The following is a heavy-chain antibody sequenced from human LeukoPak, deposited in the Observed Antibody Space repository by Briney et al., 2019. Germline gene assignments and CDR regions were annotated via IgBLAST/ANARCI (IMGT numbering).Heavy chain of an antibody. J-gene: IGHJ4*02. Sequence: KPSETLSLTCTVSGGSISSSSYYWGWIRQPPGKGLEWIGSIYYSGSTYYSPSLKSRVTMSVDTSKNQFSLKLSSVTAADTAVYYCARHGSASVCYRSHFDYWGQGTLVTVSS. D-gene: IGHD6-19*01. CDR3: ARHGSASVCYRSHFDY. V-gene: IGHV4-39*01. CDR2: IYYSGST. CDR1: GGSISSSSYY.